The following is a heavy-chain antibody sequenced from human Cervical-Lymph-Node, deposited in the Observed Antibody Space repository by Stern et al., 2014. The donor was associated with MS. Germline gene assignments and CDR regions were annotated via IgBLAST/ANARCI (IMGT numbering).Heavy chain of an antibody. CDR3: ARDYEDTSMLFDH. D-gene: IGHD2-8*01. Sequence: VQLAESGGAVVQPGRSLRLSCAASGLFLSSYGMHWVTQAPGKGLESVTVISYDGNHKYYAASVKGRFTISRDNSKNTLHLQMNSVTPDDTAIYYCARDYEDTSMLFDHWGQGTLVTVSS. CDR1: GLFLSSYG. J-gene: IGHJ4*02. CDR2: ISYDGNHK. V-gene: IGHV3-30*03.